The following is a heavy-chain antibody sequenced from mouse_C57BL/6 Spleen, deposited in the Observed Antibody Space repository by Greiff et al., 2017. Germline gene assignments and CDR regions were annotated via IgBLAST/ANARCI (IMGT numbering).Heavy chain of an antibody. V-gene: IGHV14-4*01. Sequence: VQLQQSGAELVRPGASVKLSCTASGFNIKDDYMHWVKPRPEQGLEWIGWIDPENGDTEYASKFQGKATIPADTSSNTSYLQLSSLTSWDTAVYYCTTWVGSSYGWYFDVWGTGTTVTVSA. CDR1: GFNIKDDY. J-gene: IGHJ1*03. CDR2: IDPENGDT. D-gene: IGHD1-1*01. CDR3: TTWVGSSYGWYFDV.